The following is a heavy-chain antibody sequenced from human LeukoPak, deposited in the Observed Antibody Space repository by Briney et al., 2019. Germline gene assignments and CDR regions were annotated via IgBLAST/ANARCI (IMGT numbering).Heavy chain of an antibody. CDR1: GYTFTGYY. CDR2: INPNSGDT. CDR3: ARPNGDYYNWFDP. D-gene: IGHD4-17*01. J-gene: IGHJ5*02. Sequence: ASVMVSCKASGYTFTGYYIHWVRQAPGQGLEWMGWINPNSGDTNYAQKFQDRVTLTRDTSISTAYMEVTNLRSDDTAVYYCARPNGDYYNWFDPWGQETLVTVSS. V-gene: IGHV1-2*02.